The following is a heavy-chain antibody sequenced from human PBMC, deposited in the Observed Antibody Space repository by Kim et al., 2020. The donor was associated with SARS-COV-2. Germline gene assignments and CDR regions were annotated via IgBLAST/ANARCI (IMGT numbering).Heavy chain of an antibody. J-gene: IGHJ6*02. CDR3: AKGIEPTGPFGELHGMDV. CDR1: GFTFSSYG. CDR2: ISYDGSNK. V-gene: IGHV3-30*18. Sequence: GGSLRLSCAASGFTFSSYGMHWVRQAPGKGLEWVAVISYDGSNKYYADSVKGRFTISRDNSKNTLYLQMNSLRAEDTAVYYCAKGIEPTGPFGELHGMDVWGQGTTVSVSS. D-gene: IGHD3-10*01.